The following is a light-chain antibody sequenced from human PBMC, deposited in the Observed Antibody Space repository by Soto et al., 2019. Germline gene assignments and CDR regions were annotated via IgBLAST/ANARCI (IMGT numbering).Light chain of an antibody. J-gene: IGKJ4*01. CDR1: PSVSSK. CDR3: QQYNDWPPA. CDR2: GAS. V-gene: IGKV3-15*01. Sequence: ETVMTQSPAPLSLSPGESATHSCRPSPSVSSKLVWYQHKPSQAPRFLIYGASTRATGIPARFRGSGSGTAFTLTIDSLQSEDFAVYYCQQYNDWPPAFGGGTKV.